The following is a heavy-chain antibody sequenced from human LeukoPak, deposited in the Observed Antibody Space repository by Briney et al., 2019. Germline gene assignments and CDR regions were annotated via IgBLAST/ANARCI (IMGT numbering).Heavy chain of an antibody. D-gene: IGHD3-9*01. CDR3: ARSGETVLRYFDWLPTTGAFDI. V-gene: IGHV4-34*01. CDR2: INHSGST. J-gene: IGHJ3*02. Sequence: SETLSLTCAVYGGSFSGYYWSWIRQPPGKGLEWIGEINHSGSTNYNPSLKSRVTISVDTSKNQFSLKLSSVTAADTAVYYCARSGETVLRYFDWLPTTGAFDIWGQGTMVTVSS. CDR1: GGSFSGYY.